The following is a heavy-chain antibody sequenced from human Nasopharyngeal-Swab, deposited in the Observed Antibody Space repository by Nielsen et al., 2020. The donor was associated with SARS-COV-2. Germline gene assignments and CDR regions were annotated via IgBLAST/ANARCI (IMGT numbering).Heavy chain of an antibody. CDR2: ISYDGSNK. D-gene: IGHD3-10*01. V-gene: IGHV3-30-3*01. CDR3: ARDGFQLWFGELGSGDAFDI. J-gene: IGHJ3*02. Sequence: WIRQTAWQGLEWVAVISYDGSNKYYADSVKGRFTISRDNSKNTLYLQMNSLRAEDTAVYYCARDGFQLWFGELGSGDAFDIWGQGTMVTVSS.